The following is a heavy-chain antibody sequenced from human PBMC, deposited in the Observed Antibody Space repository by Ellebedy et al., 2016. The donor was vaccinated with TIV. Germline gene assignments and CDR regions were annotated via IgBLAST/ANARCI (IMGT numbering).Heavy chain of an antibody. CDR1: GFTVSSNY. J-gene: IGHJ4*02. Sequence: GGSLRLSCAASGFTVSSNYMSWVRQAPGKGLEWVSVIYSGGSTYYADSVKGRFTISRDNAKNSLYLQMNSLRAEDTAVYYCARDSGSGYPARSGYYFDYWGQGTLVTVSS. CDR3: ARDSGSGYPARSGYYFDY. D-gene: IGHD3-22*01. CDR2: IYSGGST. V-gene: IGHV3-53*01.